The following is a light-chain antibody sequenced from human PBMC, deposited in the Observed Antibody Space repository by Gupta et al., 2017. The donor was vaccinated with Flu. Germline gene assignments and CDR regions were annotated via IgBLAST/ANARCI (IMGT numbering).Light chain of an antibody. V-gene: IGLV3-25*02. CDR1: ALPKQY. CDR3: QSADSRGTTYVV. CDR2: KDS. J-gene: IGLJ2*01. Sequence: SYELTQPPSVSVSPGQTARITCSGDALPKQYAYWYQQKPGQAPVLVIYKDSERPSGIPERFSGSSSGTTVTLTISGVQAEEEADDYCQSADSRGTTYVVFGGGTKLTVL.